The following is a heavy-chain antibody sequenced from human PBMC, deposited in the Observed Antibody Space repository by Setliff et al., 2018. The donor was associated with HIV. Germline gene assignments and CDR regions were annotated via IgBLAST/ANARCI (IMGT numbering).Heavy chain of an antibody. CDR1: GASFSGYY. CDR2: IYYSGST. V-gene: IGHV4-59*01. J-gene: IGHJ3*01. CDR3: ARAPPGIQNDAFDV. Sequence: SETLSLTCAVYGASFSGYYWSWIRQPPGKGLEWIGSIYYSGSTNYNPSLKSRVTISVDTSKNQFSLKLSSVTAADTAVYYCARAPPGIQNDAFDVWGQGTMVTVSS.